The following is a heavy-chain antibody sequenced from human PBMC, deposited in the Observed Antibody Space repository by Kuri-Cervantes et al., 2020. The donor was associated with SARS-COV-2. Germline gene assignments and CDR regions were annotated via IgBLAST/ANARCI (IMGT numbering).Heavy chain of an antibody. Sequence: ASVKVSCKASGYTFTSYYMHWVRQAPGQGLEWMGIINPSGGSTSYAQKLQGRVTMTTDTSTSTAYMELRSLRSDDTAVYYCARLAVYYYYMDVWGKGTTVTVSS. CDR3: ARLAVYYYYMDV. J-gene: IGHJ6*03. CDR2: INPSGGST. CDR1: GYTFTSYY. D-gene: IGHD6-19*01. V-gene: IGHV1-46*01.